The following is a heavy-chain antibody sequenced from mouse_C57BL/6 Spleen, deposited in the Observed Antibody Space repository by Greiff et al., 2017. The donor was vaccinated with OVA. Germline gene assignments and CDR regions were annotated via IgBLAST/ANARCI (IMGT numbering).Heavy chain of an antibody. CDR1: GFTFSSYA. CDR3: ARDEITTVVDWYFDV. Sequence: EVQGVESGGGLVKPGGSLKLSCAASGFTFSSYAMSWVRQTPEKRLEWVATISDGGSYTYYPDNVKGRFTISRDNAKNNLYLQMSHLKSEDTAMYYCARDEITTVVDWYFDVWGTGTTVTVSS. J-gene: IGHJ1*03. CDR2: ISDGGSYT. V-gene: IGHV5-4*01. D-gene: IGHD1-1*01.